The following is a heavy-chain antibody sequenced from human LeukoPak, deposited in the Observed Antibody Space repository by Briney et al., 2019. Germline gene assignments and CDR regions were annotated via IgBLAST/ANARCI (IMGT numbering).Heavy chain of an antibody. Sequence: GGSLRLSCAGSGFPFSSHGMNWVRQAPGKGLEWVSYISSSGSTIYYADSVKGRFTISRDNAKNSLYLQMNSLRAEDTAVYYCARGIKSWRPYYYMDVWGKGTTVTVSS. CDR1: GFPFSSHG. D-gene: IGHD3-3*01. V-gene: IGHV3-48*04. CDR2: ISSSGSTI. CDR3: ARGIKSWRPYYYMDV. J-gene: IGHJ6*03.